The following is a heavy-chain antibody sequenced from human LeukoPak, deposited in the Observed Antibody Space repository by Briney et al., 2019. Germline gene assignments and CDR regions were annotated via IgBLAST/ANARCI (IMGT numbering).Heavy chain of an antibody. CDR3: ARRWEGFNY. V-gene: IGHV3-7*01. CDR2: IKQDGSEK. Sequence: GGSLRLSCVASGFTFSRYWMTWVRKAPGKGLEWVANIKQDGSEKYYVDSVKGRFTISGDNAKNSLYLQMNSLRAEDTAVYYCARRWEGFNYWGQGTLVTGSS. J-gene: IGHJ4*02. D-gene: IGHD1-26*01. CDR1: GFTFSRYW.